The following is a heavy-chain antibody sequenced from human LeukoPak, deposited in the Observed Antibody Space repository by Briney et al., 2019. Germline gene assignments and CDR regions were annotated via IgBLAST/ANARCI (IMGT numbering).Heavy chain of an antibody. V-gene: IGHV4-59*08. CDR3: ARRAPTAMVRYYYGMDV. CDR1: GGPISSYY. D-gene: IGHD5-18*01. CDR2: IYYSGST. Sequence: SETLSLTCTVSGGPISSYYWSWIRQPPGKGLEWIGYIYYSGSTNYNPSLKSRVTISVDTSKNQFSLKLSSVTAADTAVYYCARRAPTAMVRYYYGMDVWGQGTTVTVSS. J-gene: IGHJ6*02.